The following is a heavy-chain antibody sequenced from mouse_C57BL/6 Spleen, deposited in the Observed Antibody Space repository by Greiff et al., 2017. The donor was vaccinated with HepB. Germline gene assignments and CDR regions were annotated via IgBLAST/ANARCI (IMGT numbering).Heavy chain of an antibody. Sequence: VQLQQSVAELVRPGASVKLSCTASGFNIKNPYMHWVKQRPEQGLEWIGRIDPANGNTKYAPKFQGKATITADTSSNTAYLQLSSLTSEDTAIYYCARTMVTYYAMDYWGQGTSVTVAS. D-gene: IGHD2-2*01. CDR1: GFNIKNPY. CDR3: ARTMVTYYAMDY. CDR2: IDPANGNT. J-gene: IGHJ4*01. V-gene: IGHV14-3*01.